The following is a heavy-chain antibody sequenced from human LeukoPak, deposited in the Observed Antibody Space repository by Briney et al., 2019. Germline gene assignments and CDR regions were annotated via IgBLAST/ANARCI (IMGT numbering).Heavy chain of an antibody. D-gene: IGHD6-13*01. V-gene: IGHV4-59*10. J-gene: IGHJ4*02. CDR1: GGSFSGYY. CDR2: IYTSGST. Sequence: SETLSLTCAVYGGSFSGYYWSWIRQPAGKGLEWIGRIYTSGSTNYNPSLKSRVTMSVDTSKNQFSLKLSSVTAADTAVYYCARVGRQLAPFDYWGQGTLVTVSS. CDR3: ARVGRQLAPFDY.